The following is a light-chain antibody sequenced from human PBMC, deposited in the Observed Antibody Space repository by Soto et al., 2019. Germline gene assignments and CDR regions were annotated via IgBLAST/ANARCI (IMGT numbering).Light chain of an antibody. V-gene: IGKV1-5*01. CDR1: QSISSW. Sequence: DIQMTQSPSTLSAPVGDRVTLTCRASQSISSWLAWYQQKPGKAPKLLISDVSTLERGVPSRFSGSGSATEFTLTISGLQPDDFATYYCQQYKDYVYTFGQGTKVDIK. J-gene: IGKJ2*01. CDR3: QQYKDYVYT. CDR2: DVS.